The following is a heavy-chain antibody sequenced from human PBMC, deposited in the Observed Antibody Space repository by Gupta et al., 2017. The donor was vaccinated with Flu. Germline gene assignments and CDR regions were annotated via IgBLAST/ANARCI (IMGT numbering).Heavy chain of an antibody. J-gene: IGHJ4*02. D-gene: IGHD5-12*01. CDR2: IRDGGSST. Sequence: EVQLLESGGGMVQPVWSLGLSCSASGFPFRGSAMRWVRQAPGKGLEWVSSIRDGGSSTYYGDPVKGRFTIARDNSKNTLYLQMNSLRAEDTAVYYCEKGATVASSLRAFDYWGQGTLVT. V-gene: IGHV3-23*01. CDR3: EKGATVASSLRAFDY. CDR1: GFPFRGSA.